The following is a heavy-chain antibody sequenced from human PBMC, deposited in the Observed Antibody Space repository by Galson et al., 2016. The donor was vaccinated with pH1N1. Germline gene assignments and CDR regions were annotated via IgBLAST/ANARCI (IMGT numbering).Heavy chain of an antibody. D-gene: IGHD3-22*01. V-gene: IGHV3-23*01. CDR1: GFSFSNFG. CDR2: ISGNGGST. Sequence: SLRLSCAASGFSFSNFGMSWVRQAPGKGLEWVSAISGNGGSTYYADSVKGRFTISRDNSKNTLYLQMNSLRAEDTAVYYCARTGTEDYYDSSGYYYVYWYFDLWGRGTLVTVSS. J-gene: IGHJ2*01. CDR3: ARTGTEDYYDSSGYYYVYWYFDL.